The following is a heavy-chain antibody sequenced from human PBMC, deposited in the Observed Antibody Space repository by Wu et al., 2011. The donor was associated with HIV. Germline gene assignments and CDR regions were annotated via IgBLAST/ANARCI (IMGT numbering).Heavy chain of an antibody. V-gene: IGHV1-69*05. J-gene: IGHJ3*02. CDR1: GGTFSSYA. D-gene: IGHD6-6*01. CDR2: IIPMFGTA. Sequence: QVQLVQSGAEVKKPGSSVKVSCKASGGTFSSYAINWVRQAPGQGLEWMGGIIPMFGTANYAQKFQGRVTITTDESTTTAYMELSSLRSEDTAVYYCARDGKYSQRADAFDIWGQGTMVTVSS. CDR3: ARDGKYSQRADAFDI.